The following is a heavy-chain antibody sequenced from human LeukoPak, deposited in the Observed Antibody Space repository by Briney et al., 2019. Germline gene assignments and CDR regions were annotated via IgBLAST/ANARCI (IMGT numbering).Heavy chain of an antibody. CDR3: ARVRVRGVNRRYYFDY. CDR2: IYYSGST. Sequence: SETLSLTCTVSGGSISSYYWSWIRQPPGKGLEWIGYIYYSGSTNYNPSLKSRVTISVDTSKNQFSLKLSSVTAADTAVYYCARVRVRGVNRRYYFDYWGQGTLVTVSS. J-gene: IGHJ4*02. CDR1: GGSISSYY. V-gene: IGHV4-59*01. D-gene: IGHD3-10*01.